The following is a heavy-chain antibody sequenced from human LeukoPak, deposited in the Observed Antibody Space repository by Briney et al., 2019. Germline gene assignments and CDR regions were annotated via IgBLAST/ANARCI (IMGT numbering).Heavy chain of an antibody. J-gene: IGHJ4*02. D-gene: IGHD5-24*01. Sequence: PGGSLRLSCSASGFSFCNYTMSWVRPLPGRRLEWVSSISTYSSYKYFGVSVRGRFSISRDNAKKSLYLQLNSLRVDDTVVYYCVKEVDGQFVWGQGTQVTVSS. CDR1: GFSFCNYT. V-gene: IGHV3-21*01. CDR3: VKEVDGQFV. CDR2: ISTYSSYK.